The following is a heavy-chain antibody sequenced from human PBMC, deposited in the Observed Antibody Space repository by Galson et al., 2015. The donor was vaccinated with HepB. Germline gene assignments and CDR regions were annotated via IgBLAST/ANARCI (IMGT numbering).Heavy chain of an antibody. CDR2: TSSSSTTI. D-gene: IGHD5-12*01. CDR1: TFIFSTYS. V-gene: IGHV3-48*04. J-gene: IGHJ4*02. CDR3: AFLRGYDLKPLDY. Sequence: SLRLSCAASTFIFSTYSMNWVRQAPGKGLEWVSYTSSSSTTIYYADSVKGRFTISRDNAKNSLYLQMNSLRAEDTAVYYCAFLRGYDLKPLDYWGQGTLVTVSS.